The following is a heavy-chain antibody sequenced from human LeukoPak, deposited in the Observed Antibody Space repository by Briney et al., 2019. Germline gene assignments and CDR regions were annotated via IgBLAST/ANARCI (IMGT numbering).Heavy chain of an antibody. CDR1: GYTFINYN. Sequence: GASVTVSCTASGYTFINYNINWLRQTAGQGLEWMGWMNPKSGDTGYAQKFQGRVTITRDTSITTASMELSSLRSEDTAVYYCARGRRVGSPNCYYFDSWGQGTLVTVSA. V-gene: IGHV1-8*01. D-gene: IGHD2-2*01. CDR3: ARGRRVGSPNCYYFDS. J-gene: IGHJ4*02. CDR2: MNPKSGDT.